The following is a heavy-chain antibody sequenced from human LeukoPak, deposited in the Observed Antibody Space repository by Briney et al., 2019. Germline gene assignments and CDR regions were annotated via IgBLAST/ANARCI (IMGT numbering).Heavy chain of an antibody. J-gene: IGHJ6*02. Sequence: GASVKVSCKVSGYTLTELSMHWVRQAPGKGLEWMGGFDPEDGETIYAQKFQGRVTMTEDTSTDTAYMELSSLRSEDTAVYYCATVVGDCSGGSCYSYGMDVWGQGTTVTVSS. D-gene: IGHD2-15*01. CDR3: ATVVGDCSGGSCYSYGMDV. V-gene: IGHV1-24*01. CDR1: GYTLTELS. CDR2: FDPEDGET.